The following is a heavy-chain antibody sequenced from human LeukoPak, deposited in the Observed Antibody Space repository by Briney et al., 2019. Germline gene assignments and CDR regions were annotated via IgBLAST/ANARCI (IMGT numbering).Heavy chain of an antibody. CDR2: INHRRST. J-gene: IGHJ4*02. D-gene: IGHD3-10*01. Sequence: PSGTLSLTCAVYGGSFSGYYWTWIRQPPGKGLEWIGEINHRRSTKYSPSLKSRVTISVDTSKNQFSLRLSSVTAADTAVYYCARVYGTPHVDHLGQGTLVTVSS. CDR3: ARVYGTPHVDH. V-gene: IGHV4-34*01. CDR1: GGSFSGYY.